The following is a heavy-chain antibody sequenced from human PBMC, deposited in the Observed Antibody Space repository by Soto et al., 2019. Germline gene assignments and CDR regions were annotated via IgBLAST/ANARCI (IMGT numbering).Heavy chain of an antibody. J-gene: IGHJ4*02. CDR3: ASSVTSPGAFDY. D-gene: IGHD6-19*01. V-gene: IGHV3-15*07. CDR2: IKKEADGGTT. CDR1: GFTFNDAW. Sequence: GGSLRLSCAASGFTFNDAWMNWVRQAPGKGLEWVGRIKKEADGGTTDCAAPVKDRFSISRDHSQNTLYLHMNSLTTEDTAVYYCASSVTSPGAFDYWGQGTQVTVSS.